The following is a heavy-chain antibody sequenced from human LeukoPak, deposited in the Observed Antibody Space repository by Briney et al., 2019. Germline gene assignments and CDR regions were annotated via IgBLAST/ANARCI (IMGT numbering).Heavy chain of an antibody. CDR2: ISWNSGSI. D-gene: IGHD6-25*01. CDR3: AKDAAKLQYYFDY. Sequence: GRSLRLSCVASGFTFDDYAMHWVRQAPGKGLEWVSGISWNSGSIGYADSVKGRFTISRDNAKNSLYLQMNSLRAEDTALYYCAKDAAKLQYYFDYWGQGTLVTVSS. J-gene: IGHJ4*02. V-gene: IGHV3-9*01. CDR1: GFTFDDYA.